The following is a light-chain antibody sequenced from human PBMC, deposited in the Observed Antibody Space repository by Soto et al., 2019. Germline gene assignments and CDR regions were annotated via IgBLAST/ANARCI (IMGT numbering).Light chain of an antibody. Sequence: QSALTQPASVSGSPGQSITIPCTGTSSDVGSYNLVSWYQQHPGKAPKLMIYEGSKRPSGVSNRFSGAKSGNTASLTISGLQAEDEADYYCSSYASSTTPYVFGTGTKLTVL. CDR1: SSDVGSYNL. V-gene: IGLV2-14*02. CDR2: EGS. CDR3: SSYASSTTPYV. J-gene: IGLJ1*01.